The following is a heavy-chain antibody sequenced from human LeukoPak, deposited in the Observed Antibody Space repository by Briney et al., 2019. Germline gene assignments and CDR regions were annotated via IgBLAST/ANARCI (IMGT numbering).Heavy chain of an antibody. CDR2: ISSSGSTI. V-gene: IGHV3-48*03. Sequence: GGSLRLSCAASGFTFSSYEMNWVRLAPGKGLEWVSYISSSGSTIYYADSVKGRFTISRDNAKNSLYLQMNSLRAEDTAVYYCAKGGIRSDIVVVPAAYRSLESYYYYYYMDVWGKGTTVTISS. D-gene: IGHD2-2*01. CDR1: GFTFSSYE. J-gene: IGHJ6*03. CDR3: AKGGIRSDIVVVPAAYRSLESYYYYYYMDV.